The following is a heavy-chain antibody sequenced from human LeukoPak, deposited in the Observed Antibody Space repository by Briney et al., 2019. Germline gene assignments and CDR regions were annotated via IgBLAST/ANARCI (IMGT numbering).Heavy chain of an antibody. Sequence: SETLSLTCAVYGGSFSGYYWSWIRQPPGKGLEWIGEINHSGSTNYNPSPKSRVTISVDTSKNQFSLKLSSVTAADTAVYYCAGVSGAPTTLYNWFDPWGQGTLVTVSS. CDR2: INHSGST. CDR1: GGSFSGYY. CDR3: AGVSGAPTTLYNWFDP. D-gene: IGHD1-26*01. V-gene: IGHV4-34*01. J-gene: IGHJ5*02.